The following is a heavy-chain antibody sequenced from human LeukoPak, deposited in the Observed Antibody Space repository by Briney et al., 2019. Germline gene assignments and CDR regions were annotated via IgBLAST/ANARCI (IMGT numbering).Heavy chain of an antibody. J-gene: IGHJ3*02. V-gene: IGHV3-48*01. Sequence: GGSLRLSCAASGFTFNTYAMSWVRQAPGKGLEWVSYISSSSTIYYADSVKGRFTISRDNAKNSLYLQMNSLRAEDTAVYYCARPERYCSGGSCFPDAFDIWGQGTMVTVSS. CDR1: GFTFNTYA. D-gene: IGHD2-15*01. CDR2: ISSSSTI. CDR3: ARPERYCSGGSCFPDAFDI.